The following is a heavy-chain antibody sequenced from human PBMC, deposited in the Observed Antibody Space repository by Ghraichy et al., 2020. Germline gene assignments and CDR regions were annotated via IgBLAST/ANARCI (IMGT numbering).Heavy chain of an antibody. V-gene: IGHV3-21*01. CDR3: AVIVVVPAARVNGYGMDV. Sequence: GGSLRLSCAASGFTFSSYSMNWVRQAPGKGLEWVSSISSSSSYIYYADSVKGRFTISRDNAKNSLYLQMNSLRAEDTAVYYCAVIVVVPAARVNGYGMDVWGQGTTVTVSS. D-gene: IGHD2-2*01. J-gene: IGHJ6*02. CDR1: GFTFSSYS. CDR2: ISSSSSYI.